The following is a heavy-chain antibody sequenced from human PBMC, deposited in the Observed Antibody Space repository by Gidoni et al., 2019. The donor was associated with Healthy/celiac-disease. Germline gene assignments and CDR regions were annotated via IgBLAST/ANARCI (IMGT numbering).Heavy chain of an antibody. D-gene: IGHD6-13*01. CDR2: ISYDGSNK. Sequence: QVQLVESGGGVVQPGRSLRLSCAASGFTFSSYAMHWVRQAPGKGLEWVAVISYDGSNKYYADSVKGRFTIARDNSKNTLYLQMNSLRAEDTAVYYCAREGQQLVRGAFDIWGQGTMVTVSS. J-gene: IGHJ3*02. CDR3: AREGQQLVRGAFDI. V-gene: IGHV3-30-3*01. CDR1: GFTFSSYA.